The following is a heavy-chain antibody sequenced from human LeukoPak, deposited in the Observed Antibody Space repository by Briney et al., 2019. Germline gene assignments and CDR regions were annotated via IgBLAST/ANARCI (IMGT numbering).Heavy chain of an antibody. V-gene: IGHV4-59*01. CDR1: GGSISSYY. J-gene: IGHJ5*02. CDR2: IYYSGST. D-gene: IGHD4-17*01. Sequence: SETLSLTCTVSGGSISSYYWSWIRQPPGKGLEWIGYIYYSGSTNYNPSLKSRVTISVDTSKNQFSLKLSSVTAADTAVYYCARLYGTERFDPWGQGTLVTVSS. CDR3: ARLYGTERFDP.